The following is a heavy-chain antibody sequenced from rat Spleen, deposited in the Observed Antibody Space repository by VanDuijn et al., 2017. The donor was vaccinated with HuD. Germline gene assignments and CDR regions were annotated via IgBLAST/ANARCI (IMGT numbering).Heavy chain of an antibody. J-gene: IGHJ1*01. Sequence: EVQLVESGGGLVQPGRSMKLSCAASGFTFSDYYMAWVRQAPTKGLEWVAYISTAGSNTFYRDSVKGRFTISRDNAKSSLYLQMDSLRSEDTATYYCARHPQLGVFWYFDFWGPGTMITVSS. CDR1: GFTFSDYY. CDR3: ARHPQLGVFWYFDF. V-gene: IGHV5-25*01. CDR2: ISTAGSNT. D-gene: IGHD5-1*01.